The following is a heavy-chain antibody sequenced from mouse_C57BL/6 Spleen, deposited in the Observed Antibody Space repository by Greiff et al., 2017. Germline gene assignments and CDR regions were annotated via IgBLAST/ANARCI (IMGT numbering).Heavy chain of an antibody. CDR2: IYPGSGST. J-gene: IGHJ4*01. CDR1: GYTFTSYW. V-gene: IGHV1-55*01. CDR3: ARGSLTTVVGYAMDY. D-gene: IGHD1-1*01. Sequence: VQLQQPGAELVKPGASVKMSCKASGYTFTSYWITWVKQRPGHGLEWIGDIYPGSGSTNYNEKFKGKATLTVDTSSSAAYLQLSSLTSEDSAVYNYARGSLTTVVGYAMDYWGQGTSVTVSS.